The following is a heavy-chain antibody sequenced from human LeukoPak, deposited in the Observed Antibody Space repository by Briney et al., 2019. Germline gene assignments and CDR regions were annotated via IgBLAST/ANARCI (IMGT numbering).Heavy chain of an antibody. CDR2: ISGSGGST. J-gene: IGHJ3*02. CDR3: ANIGVRVVRGVDI. Sequence: HPGGSLRLSWAASGFTFSSYAMSWVRQAPGKGLEWVSAISGSGGSTYYADSVKGRFTISRDNSKNTLYLQMNSLRAEDTAVYYCANIGVRVVRGVDIWGQGTMVTVSS. CDR1: GFTFSSYA. V-gene: IGHV3-23*01. D-gene: IGHD3-10*01.